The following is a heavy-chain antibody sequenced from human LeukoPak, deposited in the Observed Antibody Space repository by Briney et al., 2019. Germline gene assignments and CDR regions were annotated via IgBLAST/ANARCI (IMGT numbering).Heavy chain of an antibody. CDR2: TYHSGST. CDR3: ARAPGYSSSPMDY. V-gene: IGHV4-4*02. D-gene: IGHD6-13*01. Sequence: SETLSLTCAASGGSISSSNWWSWVRQPPGKGLEWIGETYHSGSTNYNPSLKSRVTISVDKSKNQFSLKLSSVTAADTAVYYCARAPGYSSSPMDYWGQGTLVTVSS. J-gene: IGHJ4*02. CDR1: GGSISSSNW.